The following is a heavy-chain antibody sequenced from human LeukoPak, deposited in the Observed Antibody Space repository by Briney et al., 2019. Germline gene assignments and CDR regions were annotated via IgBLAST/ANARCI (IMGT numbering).Heavy chain of an antibody. J-gene: IGHJ4*02. V-gene: IGHV1-2*02. CDR3: ARDRTRGIAARLEY. CDR1: GYTFTVYY. CDR2: INPNSGGT. Sequence: ASVTVSCKASGYTFTVYYMHWVRQAPGQGLEWMGWINPNSGGTNYAQKFQGRVTMTRDTSISTAYMELSRLRSDDTAVYYCARDRTRGIAARLEYWGQGTLVTVSS. D-gene: IGHD6-6*01.